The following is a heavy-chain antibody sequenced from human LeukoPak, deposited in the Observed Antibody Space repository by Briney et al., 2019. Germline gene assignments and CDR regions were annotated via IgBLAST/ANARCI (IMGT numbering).Heavy chain of an antibody. CDR2: ISYDGSNK. V-gene: IGHV3-30*18. CDR3: AKEGLGTYDSSGYPIDY. CDR1: GFTFSSYG. J-gene: IGHJ4*02. Sequence: GGSLRLSCAASGFTFSSYGMHWVRQAPGKGLEWVAVISYDGSNKYYADSVKGRFTISRDNSKNTLYLQMNSLRAEDTAVYHCAKEGLGTYDSSGYPIDYWGQGTLVTVSS. D-gene: IGHD3-22*01.